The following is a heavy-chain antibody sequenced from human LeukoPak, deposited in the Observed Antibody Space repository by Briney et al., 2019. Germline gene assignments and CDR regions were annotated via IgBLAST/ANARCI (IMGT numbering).Heavy chain of an antibody. CDR1: RFTFNKYY. CDR2: INPDGSEK. J-gene: IGHJ4*02. V-gene: IGHV3-7*01. D-gene: IGHD2-15*01. CDR3: AKGPSFIGYCSGGSCSAFDYFDY. Sequence: GGSLRLSCVASRFTFNKYYMSWVRQAPGKGLQWVANINPDGSEKYYVDSVKGRFTISRDNSKNTLYLQMNSLRAEDTAVYYCAKGPSFIGYCSGGSCSAFDYFDYWGQGTLVTVSS.